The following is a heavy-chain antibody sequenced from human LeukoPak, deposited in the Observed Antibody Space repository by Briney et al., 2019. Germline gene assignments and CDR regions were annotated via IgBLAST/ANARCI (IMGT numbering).Heavy chain of an antibody. Sequence: GGSLRLSCAASGFTFSDYWIHWVRQAPGKGLVWVSRINTDGSITNYADSVKGRFSISRDNAKNTLYLQMSSLRAEDTAAYYCARDRGPRTGFMVREAYDYWGQGTLVTVSS. J-gene: IGHJ4*02. D-gene: IGHD3-10*01. CDR2: INTDGSIT. CDR1: GFTFSDYW. V-gene: IGHV3-74*01. CDR3: ARDRGPRTGFMVREAYDY.